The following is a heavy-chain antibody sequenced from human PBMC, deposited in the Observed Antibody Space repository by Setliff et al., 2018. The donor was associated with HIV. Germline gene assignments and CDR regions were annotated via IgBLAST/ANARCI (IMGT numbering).Heavy chain of an antibody. D-gene: IGHD1-26*01. V-gene: IGHV4-61*02. CDR2: IYTSGST. J-gene: IGHJ3*02. Sequence: PSETLSLTCTVSGGSVSSGSYFWSWIRQPAGKGLEWIGRIYTSGSTNYNPSLKSRVTMSVDTSKNQFSLKLSSVTAADTAVYYCARGGGSPQRFAFDIWGQGTMVTVSS. CDR3: ARGGGSPQRFAFDI. CDR1: GGSVSSGSYF.